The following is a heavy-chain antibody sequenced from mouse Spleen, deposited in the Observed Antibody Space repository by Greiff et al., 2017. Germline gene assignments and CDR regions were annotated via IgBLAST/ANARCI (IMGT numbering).Heavy chain of an antibody. V-gene: IGHV5-16*01. D-gene: IGHD5-1-1*01. J-gene: IGHJ4*01. Sequence: EVQLVESEGGLVQPGSSMKLSCTASGFTFSDYYMAWVRQVPEKGLEWVANINYDGSSTYYLDSLKSRFIISRDNAKNILYLQMSSLKSEDTATYYCARNFYTLGAMDYWGQGTSVTVSS. CDR3: ARNFYTLGAMDY. CDR2: INYDGSST. CDR1: GFTFSDYY.